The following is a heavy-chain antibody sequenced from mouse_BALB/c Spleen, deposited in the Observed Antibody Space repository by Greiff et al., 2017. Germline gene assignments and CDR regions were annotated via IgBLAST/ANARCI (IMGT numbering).Heavy chain of an antibody. CDR2: ILPGSGST. J-gene: IGHJ3*01. Sequence: QVQLQQSGAELMKPGASVKISCKATGYTFSSYWIEWVKQRPGHGLEWIGEILPGSGSTNYNEKFKGKATFTADTSSNTAYMQLSSLTSEDSAVYYCARGIYYDYDVLAWFAYWGQGTLVTVSA. CDR3: ARGIYYDYDVLAWFAY. CDR1: GYTFSSYW. D-gene: IGHD2-4*01. V-gene: IGHV1-9*01.